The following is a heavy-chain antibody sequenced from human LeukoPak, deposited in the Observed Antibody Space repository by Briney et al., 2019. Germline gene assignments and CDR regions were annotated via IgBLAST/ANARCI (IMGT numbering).Heavy chain of an antibody. Sequence: GGSLRLSCAASGFIFTNAWMSWVRQAPGKGLEWVGRIKSKTDGGTTDYAAPVKGRFTISRDDSKNTLYLQMNSLKTEETAVNYWITGDGISMIPLAKYYLDGWGQGTLVSVSS. CDR1: GFIFTNAW. CDR2: IKSKTDGGTT. J-gene: IGHJ4*02. CDR3: ITGDGISMIPLAKYYLDG. D-gene: IGHD3-22*01. V-gene: IGHV3-15*01.